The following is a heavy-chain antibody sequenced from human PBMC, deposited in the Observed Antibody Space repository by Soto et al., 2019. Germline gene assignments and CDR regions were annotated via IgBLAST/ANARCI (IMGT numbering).Heavy chain of an antibody. V-gene: IGHV4-31*03. CDR3: ARATYYYDSSGFQTSLFDY. CDR2: IYYSGST. CDR1: GGSISNGAYY. D-gene: IGHD3-22*01. Sequence: SETLSLTCTVSGGSISNGAYYWSWIRQHPGKGLEWIGYIYYSGSTYYNPSLKSRVIVSVDTSKNQFSLKLSSVTAADTAVYYCARATYYYDSSGFQTSLFDYWGQGALVTVSS. J-gene: IGHJ4*02.